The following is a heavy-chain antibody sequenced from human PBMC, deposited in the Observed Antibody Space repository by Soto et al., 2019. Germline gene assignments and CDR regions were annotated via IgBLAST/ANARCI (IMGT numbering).Heavy chain of an antibody. CDR2: IYPSVSS. J-gene: IGHJ4*02. D-gene: IGHD1-1*01. CDR3: AREKVGTTFFDN. V-gene: IGHV4-38-2*02. Sequence: SETLSLTCSVSGFAISCGYYWSWVRQPPGKGLEWIGSIYPSVSSYHNPSLATRLRLSIDTSKNQFTLNLTSVTAADTALYFCAREKVGTTFFDNWGQGIQVTVSS. CDR1: GFAISCGYY.